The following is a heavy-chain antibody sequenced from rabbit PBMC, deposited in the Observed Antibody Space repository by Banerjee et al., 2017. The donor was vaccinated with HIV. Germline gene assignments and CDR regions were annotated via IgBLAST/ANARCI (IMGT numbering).Heavy chain of an antibody. CDR3: ARDLDDVIGWNFGW. Sequence: QSLEESGGGLVKPGASLTLTCKASGFSFNSGYDMCWVRQAPGKGLEWIACMYAGSSGSTYSATWAKGRFTISKTSSTTVTLQMTSLTAADTATYFCARDLDDVIGWNFGWWGPGTLVTVS. CDR2: MYAGSSGST. CDR1: GFSFNSGYD. D-gene: IGHD4-1*01. J-gene: IGHJ4*01. V-gene: IGHV1S40*01.